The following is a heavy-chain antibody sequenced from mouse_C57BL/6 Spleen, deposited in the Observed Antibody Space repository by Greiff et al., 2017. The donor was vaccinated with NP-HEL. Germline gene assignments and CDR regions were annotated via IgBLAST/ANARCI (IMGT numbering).Heavy chain of an antibody. CDR1: GFTFSNYW. Sequence: EVKVEESGGGLVQPGGSMKLSCVASGFTFSNYWMNWVRQSPEKGLEWVAQIRLKSDNYATHYAESVKGRFTISRDDSKSSVYLQMNNLRAEDTGIYYCTAGSSYIAYWGQGTLVTVSA. J-gene: IGHJ3*01. D-gene: IGHD1-1*01. CDR3: TAGSSYIAY. V-gene: IGHV6-3*01. CDR2: IRLKSDNYAT.